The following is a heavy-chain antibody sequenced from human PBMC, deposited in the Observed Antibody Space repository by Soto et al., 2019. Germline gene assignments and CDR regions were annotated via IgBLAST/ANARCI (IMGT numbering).Heavy chain of an antibody. V-gene: IGHV1-69*13. J-gene: IGHJ6*02. Sequence: ASVKVSCKASGGTFSSYAISWVRQAPGQGLEWMGGIIPIFGTANYAQKFQGRVTITADESTSTAYMELSSLRSEDTAVYYCAVGSSSPYYYYGMDVWGRGTTVTVSS. CDR3: AVGSSSPYYYYGMDV. D-gene: IGHD6-6*01. CDR2: IIPIFGTA. CDR1: GGTFSSYA.